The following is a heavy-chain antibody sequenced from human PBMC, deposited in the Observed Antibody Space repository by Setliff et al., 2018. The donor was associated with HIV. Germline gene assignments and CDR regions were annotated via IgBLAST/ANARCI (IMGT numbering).Heavy chain of an antibody. CDR1: GGSFSGHY. V-gene: IGHV4-34*01. D-gene: IGHD2-2*01. J-gene: IGHJ4*02. CDR3: ARTRGYCSKTSCYALRGPDY. CDR2: INHSGST. Sequence: PSETLSLTCAVYGGSFSGHYWNWFRQPPGKGLEWIGEINHSGSTNYKSSLKSRVTISVDTSKNQFSLKLSSVTAADTAVYYCARTRGYCSKTSCYALRGPDYWGQGTLVTVSS.